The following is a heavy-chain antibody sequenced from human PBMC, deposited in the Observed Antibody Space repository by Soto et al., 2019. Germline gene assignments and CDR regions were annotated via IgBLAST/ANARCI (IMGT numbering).Heavy chain of an antibody. D-gene: IGHD3-22*01. Sequence: QVQLVQSGAEVKKPGSSVTVSCTASGGTFSTYTITWVRQAPGQGLEWMGGIIPIFGTANYPQKFQGRVTITADESTSTAYMEMSSLRSEDTAVYYCARSQDSSGYWNNCFDPWGQGTLVTVSS. V-gene: IGHV1-69*01. CDR2: IIPIFGTA. CDR1: GGTFSTYT. J-gene: IGHJ5*02. CDR3: ARSQDSSGYWNNCFDP.